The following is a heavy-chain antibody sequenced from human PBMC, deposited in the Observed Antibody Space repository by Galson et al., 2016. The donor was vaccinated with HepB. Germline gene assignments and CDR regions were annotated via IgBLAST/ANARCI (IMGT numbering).Heavy chain of an antibody. CDR2: ISYDGSNT. Sequence: SLRLSCAASGFTFRTYGMHWVRQAPGKGLEWVAVISYDGSNTFYPDSVKGRFTISRDKSQNTLYLQMNSLRADDTAVYYFTTDQYCSGGNCWAFDFYYGMEVWGHRTTVTVSS. V-gene: IGHV3-30*03. CDR1: GFTFRTYG. J-gene: IGHJ6*02. D-gene: IGHD2-15*01. CDR3: TTDQYCSGGNCWAFDFYYGMEV.